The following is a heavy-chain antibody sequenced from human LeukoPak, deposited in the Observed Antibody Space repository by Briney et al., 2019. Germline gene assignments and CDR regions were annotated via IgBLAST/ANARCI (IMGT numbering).Heavy chain of an antibody. CDR1: GFTFSNYW. J-gene: IGHJ3*02. CDR2: ISGSGGRT. V-gene: IGHV3-23*01. CDR3: AKSRGVDAFDI. D-gene: IGHD3-10*01. Sequence: GSLSLSCAVSGFTFSNYWMSWVRQAPGKGLEWVSTISGSGGRTNYADSVKGRFTISRDNSKNTLYLQMNSLRAEDTAVYYCAKSRGVDAFDIWAQGTMVTVS.